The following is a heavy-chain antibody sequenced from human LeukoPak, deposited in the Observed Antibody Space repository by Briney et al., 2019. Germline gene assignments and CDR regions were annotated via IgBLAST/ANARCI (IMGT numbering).Heavy chain of an antibody. D-gene: IGHD3-22*01. CDR2: ISAYNGNT. CDR3: ARGSPPRRNYDSRGYYSYYFDY. J-gene: IGHJ4*02. V-gene: IGHV1-18*04. Sequence: ASVKVSCKASGYTFTSFYMQWVRQAPGQGLEWMGWISAYNGNTHYAQKLQGRVTMTTDTSTSTVYMELRSLRSDDTAVYYCARGSPPRRNYDSRGYYSYYFDYWGQGTLVTVSS. CDR1: GYTFTSFY.